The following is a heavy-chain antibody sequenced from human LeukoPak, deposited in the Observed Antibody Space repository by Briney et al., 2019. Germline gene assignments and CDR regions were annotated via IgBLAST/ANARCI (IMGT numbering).Heavy chain of an antibody. CDR3: ARYGSGSYFKPAYRPGYMDV. CDR2: INPNSGGT. Sequence: ASVKVSCKASGYTFTGYYMHWVRQAPGEGPERMGWINPNSGGTNYAQTFQGRVTMTRDTSISTAYMELSRLRSDDTAVYYCARYGSGSYFKPAYRPGYMDVWGKGTTVTVSS. D-gene: IGHD3-10*01. CDR1: GYTFTGYY. V-gene: IGHV1-2*02. J-gene: IGHJ6*03.